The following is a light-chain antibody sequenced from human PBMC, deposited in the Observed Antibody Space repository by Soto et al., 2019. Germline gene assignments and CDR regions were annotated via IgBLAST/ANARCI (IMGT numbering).Light chain of an antibody. J-gene: IGKJ2*01. V-gene: IGKV3-20*01. CDR1: QSVGSSY. CDR3: QQYGSSAYT. CDR2: GAS. Sequence: EIVLTQSPGTLSLSPGERATLSCRASQSVGSSYLAWYQQKPGQAPRLLIYGASSSATGIPDRFSGSGSGTDFTLTISRLEPEDFAVYYCQQYGSSAYTFGQGTKLEIK.